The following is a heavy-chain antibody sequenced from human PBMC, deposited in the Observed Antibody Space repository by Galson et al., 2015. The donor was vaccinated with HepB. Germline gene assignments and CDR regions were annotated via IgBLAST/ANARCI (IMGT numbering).Heavy chain of an antibody. V-gene: IGHV4-59*08. CDR1: GGSISSYY. CDR2: IYYSGST. J-gene: IGHJ3*02. Sequence: SEPLSLTCTVSGGSISSYYWSWIRQPPGKGLEWIGYIYYSGSTNYNPSLKSRVTISVDTSKNQFSQKLSSVTAADTALYYCARLGTVVTPNIRDVFDIWGQGTMVTVSS. D-gene: IGHD4-23*01. CDR3: ARLGTVVTPNIRDVFDI.